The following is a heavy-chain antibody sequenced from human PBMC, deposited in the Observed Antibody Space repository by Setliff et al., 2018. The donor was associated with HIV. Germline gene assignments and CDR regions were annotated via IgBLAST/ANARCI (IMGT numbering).Heavy chain of an antibody. Sequence: ASVQVSCKASGYTFTGYYMHWVRQAPGQGLEWMGWINPNSGGTNYAQKFQGRVTMTRDTSISTAYMALSRLRSDDTAVYYCARETLRWKSRAFDIWGQGTMVTVSS. CDR1: GYTFTGYY. V-gene: IGHV1-2*02. CDR2: INPNSGGT. CDR3: ARETLRWKSRAFDI. J-gene: IGHJ3*02. D-gene: IGHD4-17*01.